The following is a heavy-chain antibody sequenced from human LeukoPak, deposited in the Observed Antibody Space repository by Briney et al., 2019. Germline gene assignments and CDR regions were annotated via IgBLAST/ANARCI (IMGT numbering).Heavy chain of an antibody. CDR3: AKGSYYDSSGSFYFDY. D-gene: IGHD3-22*01. CDR1: GFTFSSFA. V-gene: IGHV3-23*01. CDR2: VSDSDENT. J-gene: IGHJ4*02. Sequence: GGSLRLSCAASGFTFSSFATSWVRQAPGKGLEWVSSVSDSDENTYYADSVKGRFTISRDNSKNTLFLQMDTLRVDDTAVYYCAKGSYYDSSGSFYFDYWGQGTLVTVSS.